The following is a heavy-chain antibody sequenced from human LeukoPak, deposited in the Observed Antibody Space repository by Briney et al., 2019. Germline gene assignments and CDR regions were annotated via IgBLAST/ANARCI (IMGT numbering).Heavy chain of an antibody. CDR3: AKDSRGLWFGEIISHFDY. Sequence: GGSLRLSCAASGFTFSSYGMHWVRQAPGKGLEWVAFIRYDGSNKYYEDSVKGRFTISRDNSKNTLYLEMNSLRPEDTGVYYCAKDSRGLWFGEIISHFDYWGQGTLVTVSS. CDR1: GFTFSSYG. CDR2: IRYDGSNK. V-gene: IGHV3-30*02. J-gene: IGHJ4*02. D-gene: IGHD3-10*01.